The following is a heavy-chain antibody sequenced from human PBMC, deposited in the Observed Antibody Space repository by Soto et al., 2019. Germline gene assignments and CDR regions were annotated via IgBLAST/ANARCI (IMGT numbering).Heavy chain of an antibody. J-gene: IGHJ5*02. CDR1: GASISGFY. CDR2: IYATGTT. CDR3: VRDGTKALREWFDP. V-gene: IGHV4-4*07. Sequence: SETLSLTCTVSGASISGFYWSWIRKSAGKGLEWIGRIYATGTTDYNPSLKSRVMMSVDTSKKQFSLKLRSVTAADTAVYYCVRDGTKALREWFDPWGQGISVNVSS. D-gene: IGHD1-1*01.